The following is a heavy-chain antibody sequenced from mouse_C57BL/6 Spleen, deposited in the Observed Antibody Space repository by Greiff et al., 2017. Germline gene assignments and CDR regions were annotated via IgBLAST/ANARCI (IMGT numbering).Heavy chain of an antibody. V-gene: IGHV1-50*01. J-gene: IGHJ2*01. Sequence: QVQLQQPGAELVKPGASVKLSCKASGYTFTSYWMQWVKQRPGQGLEWIGEIDPSDSYTNYNQKFKGKATLTVDTSSSTAYMQLSSLTSEDSAVYYCARRSTKEYYFDYWGQGTTLTVSS. CDR3: ARRSTKEYYFDY. CDR2: IDPSDSYT. D-gene: IGHD2-1*01. CDR1: GYTFTSYW.